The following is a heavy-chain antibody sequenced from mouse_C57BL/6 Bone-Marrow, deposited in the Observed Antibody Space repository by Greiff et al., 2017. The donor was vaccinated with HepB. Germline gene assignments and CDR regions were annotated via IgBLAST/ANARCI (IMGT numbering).Heavy chain of an antibody. CDR2: ISSGSSTI. V-gene: IGHV5-17*01. D-gene: IGHD1-1*01. CDR1: GFTFSDYG. Sequence: EVNVVESGGGLVKPGGSLKLSCAASGFTFSDYGMHWVRQAPEKGLEWVAYISSGSSTIYYADTVKGRFTISRDNAKNTLFLQMTSLRSEDTAMYYCAIYYYGSSYYWGQGTTLTVSS. CDR3: AIYYYGSSYY. J-gene: IGHJ2*01.